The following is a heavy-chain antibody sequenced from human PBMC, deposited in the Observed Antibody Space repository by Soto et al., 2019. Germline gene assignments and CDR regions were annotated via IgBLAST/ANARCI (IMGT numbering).Heavy chain of an antibody. Sequence: QVQLVESGGGVVQPGRSLRLSCGASGFTFSTYGMHWVRPAPGKGLEWVAVIWYDGSNTHYADSVKGRFTISRDNFKNTLYLQMNTLRAEDTALYYCARDRADYYGSEPNWFDPWGQGTLVTVSS. J-gene: IGHJ5*02. CDR1: GFTFSTYG. CDR2: IWYDGSNT. D-gene: IGHD3-10*01. V-gene: IGHV3-33*01. CDR3: ARDRADYYGSEPNWFDP.